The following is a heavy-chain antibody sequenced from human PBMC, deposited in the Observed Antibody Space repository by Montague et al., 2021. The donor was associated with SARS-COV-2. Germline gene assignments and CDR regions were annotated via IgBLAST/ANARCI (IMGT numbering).Heavy chain of an antibody. Sequence: SETLSLTCTASHFSSTFHLWRSARQPSGKAPAWIGNVNYYGHTYYNSSFKSRVTMSADTSKNQFSLRVTSVTAADTAMYYCARLGLLPYYFDVWGRGALVTLSS. CDR3: ARLGLLPYYFDV. J-gene: IGHJ2*01. D-gene: IGHD3/OR15-3a*01. V-gene: IGHV4-59*08. CDR1: HFSSTFHL. CDR2: VNYYGHT.